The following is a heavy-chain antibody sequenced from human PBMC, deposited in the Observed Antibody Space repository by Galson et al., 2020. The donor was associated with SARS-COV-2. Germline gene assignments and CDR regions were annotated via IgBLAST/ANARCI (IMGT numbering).Heavy chain of an antibody. D-gene: IGHD6-13*01. J-gene: IGHJ5*02. V-gene: IGHV3-30-3*01. Sequence: GGSLRLSCAASGFTFNTYAMHWVRQAPGKGLGWVAVMSSDGTYEFYADSVKGRFTISRDNSKNTVYLQMNSLRPEDTAVYYCARSKIPSASISDWFDPWGQGTLVTVSS. CDR3: ARSKIPSASISDWFDP. CDR2: MSSDGTYE. CDR1: GFTFNTYA.